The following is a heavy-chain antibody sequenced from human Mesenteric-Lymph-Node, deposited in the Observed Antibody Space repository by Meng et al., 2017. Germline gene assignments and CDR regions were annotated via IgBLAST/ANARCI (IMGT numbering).Heavy chain of an antibody. J-gene: IGHJ4*02. V-gene: IGHV4-61*01. CDR1: GGSVSSGSYY. CDR3: ARETGGTASYDY. D-gene: IGHD1-1*01. Sequence: HVQMQEAGPGLVKPSGTLSLTCTVSGGSVSSGSYYWSWIRQPPGKGLELIGYIYYSGHTNYNPALKSRVTISADTSKNQFSLKLTSVTAADTAVYYCARETGGTASYDYWGQGTLVTVSS. CDR2: IYYSGHT.